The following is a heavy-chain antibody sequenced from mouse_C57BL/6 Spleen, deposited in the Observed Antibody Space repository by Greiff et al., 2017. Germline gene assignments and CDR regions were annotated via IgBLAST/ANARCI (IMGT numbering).Heavy chain of an antibody. CDR2: IYPGTGST. Sequence: QVQLQQSGAELVKPGASVKLSCKASGYTFTGYWINWVKQRPGHGLEWIGDIYPGTGSTNYNEKFKSKATLTVDTSSSTAYMQLSSLTSEDSAVXYCASGTAFDYWGKGTTLTVSS. D-gene: IGHD1-2*01. CDR3: ASGTAFDY. V-gene: IGHV1-55*01. J-gene: IGHJ2*01. CDR1: GYTFTGYW.